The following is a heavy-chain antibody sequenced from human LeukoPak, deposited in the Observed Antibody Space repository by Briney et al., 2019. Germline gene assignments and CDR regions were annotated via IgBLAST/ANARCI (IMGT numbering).Heavy chain of an antibody. CDR1: GYTFTSYD. Sequence: ASVKVSCKASGYTFTSYDINWVRQATGQGLEWMGWMNPNSGNTGYAQKFQGRVTMTRNTSISTAYMGLSSLRSEDTAVYYCARGVLPAAIIGYWGQGTLVTVSS. J-gene: IGHJ4*02. D-gene: IGHD2-2*02. CDR3: ARGVLPAAIIGY. V-gene: IGHV1-8*01. CDR2: MNPNSGNT.